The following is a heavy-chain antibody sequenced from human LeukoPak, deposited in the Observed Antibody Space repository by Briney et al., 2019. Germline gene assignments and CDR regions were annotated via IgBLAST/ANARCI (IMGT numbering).Heavy chain of an antibody. CDR3: VSLFRPSFDY. V-gene: IGHV3-72*01. Sequence: GGSLRLSCAVSGFTFSDHHMDWVRQAPGKGLEWVGRIRNKANGDTTDYAASVKGRFTISRDDSKNSLSLQMNSLKTEDTAVYYCVSLFRPSFDYWGQGTLVTVSS. CDR2: IRNKANGDTT. J-gene: IGHJ4*02. D-gene: IGHD6-6*01. CDR1: GFTFSDHH.